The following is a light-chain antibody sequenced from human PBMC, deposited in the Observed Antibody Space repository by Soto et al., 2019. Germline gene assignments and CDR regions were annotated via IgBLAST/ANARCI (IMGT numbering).Light chain of an antibody. V-gene: IGKV1-12*01. CDR3: QQANNFPYT. J-gene: IGKJ2*01. Sequence: DIQMTQSPSWVSASVGDRVTITCRASHDIASYLVWYQQRPGKAPSLLIYAASILQSGVPTRFSGSGSGTDFTLTINSLQPEDFATYFCQQANNFPYTFGEGTKLEVK. CDR2: AAS. CDR1: HDIASY.